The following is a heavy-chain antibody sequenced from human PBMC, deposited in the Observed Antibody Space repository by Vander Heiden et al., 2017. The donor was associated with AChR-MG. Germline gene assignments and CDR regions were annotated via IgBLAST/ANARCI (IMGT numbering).Heavy chain of an antibody. V-gene: IGHV3-23*01. CDR1: GFTFSSYA. J-gene: IGHJ4*02. CDR3: AKGYGSGTYRGYYFDY. CDR2: ISDSAGNT. D-gene: IGHD3-10*01. Sequence: EVQLLESGGGLVQPGGSLRLSCAASGFTFSSYAMTWVRQPPGKGLEWVAGISDSAGNTNYADSVKGRFTISRDNSKNTLHLQMHSLSVDDTAVYYCAKGYGSGTYRGYYFDYWGQGSLVTVSS.